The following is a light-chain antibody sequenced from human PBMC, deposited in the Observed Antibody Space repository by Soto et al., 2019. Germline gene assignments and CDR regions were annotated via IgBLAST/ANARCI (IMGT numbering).Light chain of an antibody. V-gene: IGLV1-44*01. J-gene: IGLJ3*02. CDR3: AAWDDSLNGPL. CDR1: SSNIGSNF. CDR2: TNN. Sequence: QSVLTLPPSASGTPGQSVTISCSGSSSNIGSNFVNWYQQLPGTAPKLLIYTNNQRPSGVPDRFSGSKSGTSASLAISGLQSEDEADYHCAAWDDSLNGPLFGGGTKLTVL.